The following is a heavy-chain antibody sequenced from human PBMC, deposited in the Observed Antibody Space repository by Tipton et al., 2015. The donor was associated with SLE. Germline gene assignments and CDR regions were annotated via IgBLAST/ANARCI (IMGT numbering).Heavy chain of an antibody. Sequence: TLSLTCSVSTYSISNGHYWAWVRQPPGKGLEWIGTVYHTGNTYYNPSLKSRVTMSVDTSKNQFSLKLSSVTAADTAVYYCASGNYYYMDVWGKGTTVTVSS. J-gene: IGHJ6*03. V-gene: IGHV4-38-2*01. CDR3: ASGNYYYMDV. D-gene: IGHD1-26*01. CDR2: VYHTGNT. CDR1: TYSISNGHY.